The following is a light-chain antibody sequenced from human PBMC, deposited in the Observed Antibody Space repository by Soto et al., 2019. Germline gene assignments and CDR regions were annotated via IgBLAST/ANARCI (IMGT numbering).Light chain of an antibody. J-gene: IGLJ3*02. CDR1: SSNIGLNS. Sequence: QSVLTQPPSASGAPGQRVTISCSVSSSNIGLNSVYWFQHLPGTAPKVLISKNNQRPSGVPDRFSGSKSGTSASLAISGLRSEDEAEYYCAAWADSLSAWVFGGGTKLTVL. CDR3: AAWADSLSAWV. CDR2: KNN. V-gene: IGLV1-47*01.